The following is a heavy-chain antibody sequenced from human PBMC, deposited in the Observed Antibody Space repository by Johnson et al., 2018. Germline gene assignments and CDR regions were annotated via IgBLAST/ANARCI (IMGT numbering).Heavy chain of an antibody. D-gene: IGHD3-22*01. CDR1: GFTVSSNY. J-gene: IGHJ3*02. CDR2: ISYDGSNK. CDR3: SKERYYYESSGYLILDAFDI. V-gene: IGHV3-30*18. Sequence: QLVEYGGGLIQPGRSLRLSCAASGFTVSSNYMSWVRQAPGQGLEWVAVISYDGSNKYYADTVKVRLPISRDNSKNTLYLQMNSRGAEDTAVYYGSKERYYYESSGYLILDAFDIWGQGTMVTVSS.